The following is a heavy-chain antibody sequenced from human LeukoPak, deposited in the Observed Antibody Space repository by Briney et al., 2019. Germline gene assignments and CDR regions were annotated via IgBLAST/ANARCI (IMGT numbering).Heavy chain of an antibody. CDR1: GFTFSSYA. D-gene: IGHD2-8*01. V-gene: IGHV3-33*08. J-gene: IGHJ6*02. Sequence: GGSLRLSCAASGFTFSSYAMHWVRQAPGKGLEWVAVIWYDGSNKYYADSVKGRFTISRDNSKNTLYLQMNSLRAEGTAVYYCARERLVYAPYYYYGMDVWGQGTTVTVSS. CDR3: ARERLVYAPYYYYGMDV. CDR2: IWYDGSNK.